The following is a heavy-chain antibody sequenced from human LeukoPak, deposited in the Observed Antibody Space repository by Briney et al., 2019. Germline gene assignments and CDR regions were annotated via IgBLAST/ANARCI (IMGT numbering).Heavy chain of an antibody. J-gene: IGHJ4*02. CDR2: ISGSGGST. D-gene: IGHD3-10*01. Sequence: PGGSLRLSCAASGFTFSSYAMSWVRQAPGKGLEWVSAISGSGGSTYYADSVKGRFTISRDNSKNTLYLQMNSLRAEDTAVYYCAKASIYYYGSGSYYIDYWGQGTLVTVSS. CDR1: GFTFSSYA. V-gene: IGHV3-23*01. CDR3: AKASIYYYGSGSYYIDY.